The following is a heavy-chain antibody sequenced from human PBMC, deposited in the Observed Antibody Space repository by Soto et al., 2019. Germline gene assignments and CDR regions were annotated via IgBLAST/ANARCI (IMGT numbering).Heavy chain of an antibody. D-gene: IGHD5-12*01. Sequence: QVQLVQSGAEVKKPGASVKVSCKASGYTFTSYDINWVRQATGQGLEWMGWMNPNSGNTGYAQKFQGKVTMTRNTSISTAYMELSSLSSEDTAVYYCARVPQRKWLRFSYYYMDVWGKGTTVTVSS. CDR3: ARVPQRKWLRFSYYYMDV. V-gene: IGHV1-8*01. J-gene: IGHJ6*03. CDR2: MNPNSGNT. CDR1: GYTFTSYD.